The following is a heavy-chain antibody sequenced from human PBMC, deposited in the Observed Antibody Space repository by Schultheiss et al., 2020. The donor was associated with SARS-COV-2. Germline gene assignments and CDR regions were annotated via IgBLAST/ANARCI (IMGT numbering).Heavy chain of an antibody. V-gene: IGHV4-39*02. CDR3: AREHRSSGKLNYGMDV. CDR2: IYYSGST. J-gene: IGHJ6*02. CDR1: GGSISSSSYY. D-gene: IGHD3-10*01. Sequence: SETLSLTCTVSGGSISSSSYYWGWIRQPPGKGLEWIGSIYYSGSTYYNPSLKSRVTISVDTSKNQFSLKLSSVTAADTAVYYSAREHRSSGKLNYGMDVWGQGTTVTVSS.